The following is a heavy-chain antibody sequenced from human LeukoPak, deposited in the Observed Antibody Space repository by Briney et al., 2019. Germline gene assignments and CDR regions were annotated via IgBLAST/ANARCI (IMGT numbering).Heavy chain of an antibody. CDR1: GFTFTTYN. Sequence: GGSLRLSCAASGFTFTTYNIHWVRQGPGKGLEWVSSISRSSTYIYYADSVKGRFTISRDNAKNSLYLQMNSLRAEDTAVYYCARDQTPFYWGQGSLVTVSS. V-gene: IGHV3-21*01. CDR2: ISRSSTYI. CDR3: ARDQTPFY. D-gene: IGHD2-15*01. J-gene: IGHJ4*02.